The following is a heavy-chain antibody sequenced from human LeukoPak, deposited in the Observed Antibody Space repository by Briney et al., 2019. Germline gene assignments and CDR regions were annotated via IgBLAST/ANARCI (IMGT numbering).Heavy chain of an antibody. CDR2: ISSSGSTK. V-gene: IGHV3-48*04. J-gene: IGHJ4*02. D-gene: IGHD3-10*01. Sequence: GGSLRLSCAASGFSFSSYSINWVRQAPGKGLEWVSYISSSGSTKYYADSVKGRFTISRDNAKNSLYLQMNSLRAEDTAVYYCVRDRVFRDFDYWGQGTLVTVSS. CDR3: VRDRVFRDFDY. CDR1: GFSFSSYS.